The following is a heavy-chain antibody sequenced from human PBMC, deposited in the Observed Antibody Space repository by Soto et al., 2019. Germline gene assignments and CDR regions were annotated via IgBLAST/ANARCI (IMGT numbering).Heavy chain of an antibody. V-gene: IGHV4-59*01. CDR3: ARLATRYYFDY. D-gene: IGHD1-1*01. CDR2: IYYSGST. CDR1: GGSISSYY. Sequence: PSETLSLTCTVSGGSISSYYWSWIRQPPGKGLEWIGYIYYSGSTNYNPSLKSRVTISVDTSKNQFSLKMSSVTAADTAVYYCARLATRYYFDYSGQGTLVTVSS. J-gene: IGHJ4*02.